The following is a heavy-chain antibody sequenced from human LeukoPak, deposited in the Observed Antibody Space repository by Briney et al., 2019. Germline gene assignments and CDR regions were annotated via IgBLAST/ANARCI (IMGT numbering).Heavy chain of an antibody. CDR1: GGSISSHY. V-gene: IGHV4-59*11. J-gene: IGHJ5*02. D-gene: IGHD2-2*01. CDR3: ARDFNGYCSSTSCPWFDP. CDR2: IYYSGST. Sequence: SETLSLTCTVSGGSISSHYWSRIRQPPGKGLEWIGYIYYSGSTNYNPSLKSRVTISVDTSKNQFSLKLSSVTAADTAVYYCARDFNGYCSSTSCPWFDPWGQGTLVTVSS.